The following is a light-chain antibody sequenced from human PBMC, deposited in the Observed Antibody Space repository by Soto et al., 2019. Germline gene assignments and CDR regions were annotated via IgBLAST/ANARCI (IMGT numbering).Light chain of an antibody. Sequence: EIGITMSPSSLSVYTGERATLSCRASQSVSSNLAWYQQKPGQAPRLLIYGASTRATGIPDRFGGSGSGTDFTLTISRLEAADFAVYYCHQYDTSCTFGHGTNVDIK. CDR3: HQYDTSCT. CDR1: QSVSSN. V-gene: IGKV3D-15*01. J-gene: IGKJ2*02. CDR2: GAS.